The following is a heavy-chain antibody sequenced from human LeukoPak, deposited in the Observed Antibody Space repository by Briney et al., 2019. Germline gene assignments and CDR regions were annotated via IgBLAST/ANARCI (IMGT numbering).Heavy chain of an antibody. CDR2: ISGSGGST. Sequence: PGGSLRLSCAASGFTFSSYAMSWVRQAPGKGLEWVSAISGSGGSTYYADSVKGRFTISRDNSKNALYLQMNSLRAEDTAVYYCARGGGMATSKSEFDYWGQGTLVTVSS. V-gene: IGHV3-23*01. CDR1: GFTFSSYA. J-gene: IGHJ4*02. D-gene: IGHD5-24*01. CDR3: ARGGGMATSKSEFDY.